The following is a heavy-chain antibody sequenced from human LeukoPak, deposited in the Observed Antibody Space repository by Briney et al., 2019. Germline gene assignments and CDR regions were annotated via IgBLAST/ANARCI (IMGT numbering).Heavy chain of an antibody. CDR2: ISTSGST. Sequence: PSETLFLTCTVSGGSISCYYWSWLRQPAGKGLEWSGRISTSGSTNYNPSLKSRVTMSADTSNNQFSLKLSSVTAADTAVYYCARDKSTYYDFWSGPFDAFDIWGQGTMVTVSS. CDR3: ARDKSTYYDFWSGPFDAFDI. D-gene: IGHD3-3*01. J-gene: IGHJ3*02. CDR1: GGSISCYY. V-gene: IGHV4-4*07.